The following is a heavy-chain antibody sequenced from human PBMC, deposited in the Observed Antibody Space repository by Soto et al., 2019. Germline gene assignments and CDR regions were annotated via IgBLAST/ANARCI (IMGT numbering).Heavy chain of an antibody. CDR2: IVVGSGNT. V-gene: IGHV1-58*02. Sequence: GASGKVSSKASWFTFTSSAMQWVRQARGQRLEWIGWIVVGSGNTNYAQKFQERVTITRDMSTSTAYMELSSLRSEDTAVYYCAVLVNRGYSYGYGMDVWG. CDR3: AVLVNRGYSYGYGMDV. CDR1: WFTFTSSA. J-gene: IGHJ6*02. D-gene: IGHD5-18*01.